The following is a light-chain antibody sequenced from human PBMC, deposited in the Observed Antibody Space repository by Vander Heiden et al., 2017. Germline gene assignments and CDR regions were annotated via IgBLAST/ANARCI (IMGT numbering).Light chain of an antibody. Sequence: QSALTQPRSVSGSPGQSVTISCTGTSSDVGASIYVSWYQQHPGKAPKLIIYDVSKWPSGVPDRFSGSKSGNTASLTISGLQTDDEGDYYGCSYAGSDTWVFGGGTKVTVL. CDR3: CSYAGSDTWV. CDR2: DVS. CDR1: SSDVGASIY. J-gene: IGLJ3*02. V-gene: IGLV2-11*01.